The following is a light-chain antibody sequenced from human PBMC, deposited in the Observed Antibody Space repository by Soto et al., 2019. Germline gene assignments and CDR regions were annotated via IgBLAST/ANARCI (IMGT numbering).Light chain of an antibody. V-gene: IGKV3-15*01. J-gene: IGKJ2*02. CDR3: QQYNNWPRGT. Sequence: EIVMTQSPATLSVSPGERATLSCRASQSVSSNLAWYQQKPGQAPRLLIYGASTRATGIPARFSGSGSGTEFTLTISSLQSEDFAVYYCQQYNNWPRGTFGQGTKLEIE. CDR2: GAS. CDR1: QSVSSN.